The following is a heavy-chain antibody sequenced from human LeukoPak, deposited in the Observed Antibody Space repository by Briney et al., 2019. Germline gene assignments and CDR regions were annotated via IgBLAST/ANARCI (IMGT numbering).Heavy chain of an antibody. Sequence: GESLKISCAASGFTFSRYWMHWVRQAPGKGLLWVSRINSDGSSTYYADSVKGRFTTSRDNAKNALHLQMNSLTAEDTAVYYCVLDLFSSFAFDIWGQGTMVTVSS. CDR2: INSDGSST. CDR1: GFTFSRYW. J-gene: IGHJ3*02. D-gene: IGHD3/OR15-3a*01. CDR3: VLDLFSSFAFDI. V-gene: IGHV3-74*01.